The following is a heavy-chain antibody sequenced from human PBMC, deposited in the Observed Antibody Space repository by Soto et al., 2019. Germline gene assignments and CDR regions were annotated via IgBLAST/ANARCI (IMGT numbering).Heavy chain of an antibody. D-gene: IGHD5-18*01. Sequence: ASVKVSCKASGYTFTGYYMHWVRQAPGQGLEWMGWINPNSGGTNYAQKFQGRVTMTRDTSISTAYMELSRLRSDDTAVYYCARDIGWALQIWYFDYWGQGTLVTVSS. CDR1: GYTFTGYY. CDR3: ARDIGWALQIWYFDY. CDR2: INPNSGGT. J-gene: IGHJ4*02. V-gene: IGHV1-2*02.